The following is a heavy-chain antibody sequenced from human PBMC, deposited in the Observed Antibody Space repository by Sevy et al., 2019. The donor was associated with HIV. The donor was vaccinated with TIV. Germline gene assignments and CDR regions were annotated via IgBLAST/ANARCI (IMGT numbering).Heavy chain of an antibody. CDR3: AGEPVVVTATYYYYYGMDV. CDR1: GFTVSSNY. Sequence: GGSLRLSCAASGFTVSSNYMSWVRQAPGKGLEWLSVIYSGGSTYYADSVKGRFTISRDNSKNTLYLQMNSLRAEDTAVYYCAGEPVVVTATYYYYYGMDVWGQGTTVTVSS. J-gene: IGHJ6*02. V-gene: IGHV3-53*01. D-gene: IGHD2-21*02. CDR2: IYSGGST.